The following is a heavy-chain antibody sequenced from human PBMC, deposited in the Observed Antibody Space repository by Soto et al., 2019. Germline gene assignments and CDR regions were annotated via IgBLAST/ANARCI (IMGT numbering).Heavy chain of an antibody. D-gene: IGHD6-13*01. CDR2: ISWNRGSI. CDR1: GFTFDDYA. Sequence: EVQLVESGGGLVQPGRSLRLSCAASGFTFDDYAMHWVRQAPGKGLEWVSGISWNRGSIGYADSVKGRFTISRDNAKNSLYLQMNSLRAEDTALYYCAKGTFHSSSWHFDYWGQGTLVSVSS. J-gene: IGHJ4*02. V-gene: IGHV3-9*01. CDR3: AKGTFHSSSWHFDY.